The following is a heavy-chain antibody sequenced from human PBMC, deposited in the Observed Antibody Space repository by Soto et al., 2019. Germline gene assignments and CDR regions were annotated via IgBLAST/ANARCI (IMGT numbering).Heavy chain of an antibody. CDR2: ISAYNGNT. Sequence: QVQLVQSGAEVKKPGASVKVSCKASGYTFTSYGISWVRQAPGQGLEWMGWISAYNGNTNYAQKLQGRVTMTTDTSTRTSYMELRSLRSDDTAVYYCARSRTGDYGDYPPWYFDLWGRGTLVTVSS. V-gene: IGHV1-18*01. D-gene: IGHD4-17*01. J-gene: IGHJ2*01. CDR3: ARSRTGDYGDYPPWYFDL. CDR1: GYTFTSYG.